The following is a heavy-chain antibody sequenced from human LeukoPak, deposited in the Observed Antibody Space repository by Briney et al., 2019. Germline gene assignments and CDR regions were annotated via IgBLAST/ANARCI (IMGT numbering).Heavy chain of an antibody. J-gene: IGHJ4*02. D-gene: IGHD5-24*01. CDR1: GYTFTDYY. V-gene: IGHV1-2*02. CDR3: ARDTRRADGYSDF. Sequence: ASVKVSCKASGYTFTDYYMHWVRQAPGQGLEWIGWINPNSGGTNSAQKFQDRVTVTRDTSITTAYMELSRLTSDDTAVYYCARDTRRADGYSDFWGQGTLVTVSS. CDR2: INPNSGGT.